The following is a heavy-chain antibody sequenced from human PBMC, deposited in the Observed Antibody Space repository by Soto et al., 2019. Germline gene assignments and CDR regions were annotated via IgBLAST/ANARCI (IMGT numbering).Heavy chain of an antibody. J-gene: IGHJ6*02. CDR1: GFTFSSYT. V-gene: IGHV3-21*01. Sequence: EVQLVESGGGLVKPGGSLRLSCAASGFTFSSYTINWVRQAPGKGLEWVSSISSSSSYIYYADSVKGRFTISRDNAKNTLYLQTNSLRAEDTAVYYCARHYGGYDFWSGLDAGAGYYYGMDVWGQGTTVTVSS. D-gene: IGHD3-3*01. CDR3: ARHYGGYDFWSGLDAGAGYYYGMDV. CDR2: ISSSSSYI.